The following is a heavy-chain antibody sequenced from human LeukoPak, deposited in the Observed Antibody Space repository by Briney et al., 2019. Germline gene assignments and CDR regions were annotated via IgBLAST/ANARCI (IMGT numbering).Heavy chain of an antibody. CDR3: ARDSAIRSGGSWLGDY. V-gene: IGHV1-46*01. Sequence: ASVKVSCKASGHTFTSYYMHWVRQAPGQGLEWMGIINPSGGSTSYAQKFQGRVTMTRDTSTSTVYMELSSLRSEDTAVYYCARDSAIRSGGSWLGDYWGQGTLVTVSS. CDR2: INPSGGST. J-gene: IGHJ4*02. D-gene: IGHD2-15*01. CDR1: GHTFTSYY.